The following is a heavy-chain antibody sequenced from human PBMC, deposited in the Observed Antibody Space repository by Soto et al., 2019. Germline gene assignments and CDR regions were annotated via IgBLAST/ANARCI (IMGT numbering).Heavy chain of an antibody. CDR2: INHSGST. CDR3: ARESGAFDDSSGHKRHDAFDI. Sequence: SETLSLTCAVYGGSFSGYYWSWIRQPPGKGLEWIGEINHSGSTNYNPSLKSRVTISVDTSKNQFSLKLSSVTAADTAVYYCARESGAFDDSSGHKRHDAFDIWGQGTMVTFSS. D-gene: IGHD3-22*01. V-gene: IGHV4-34*01. J-gene: IGHJ3*02. CDR1: GGSFSGYY.